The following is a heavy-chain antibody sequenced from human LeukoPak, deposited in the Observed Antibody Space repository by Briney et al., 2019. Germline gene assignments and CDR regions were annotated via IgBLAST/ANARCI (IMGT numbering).Heavy chain of an antibody. CDR3: ARFHSSSSYFDS. CDR2: IYFTGST. Sequence: ESLCVTPVVSLDSMCGSSSYAGSVRQSAGGWRGWIGSIYFTGSTYYTPSLKSRVTISVDKSKNQFSLQLSSLTAEDTAVYYCARFHSSSSYFDSWGQGTLVTVSS. V-gene: IGHV4-39*07. CDR1: LDSMCGSSSY. D-gene: IGHD6-6*01. J-gene: IGHJ4*02.